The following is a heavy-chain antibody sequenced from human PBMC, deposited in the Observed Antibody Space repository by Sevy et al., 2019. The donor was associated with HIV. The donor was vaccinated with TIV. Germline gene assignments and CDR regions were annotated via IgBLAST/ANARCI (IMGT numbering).Heavy chain of an antibody. CDR3: ARGTRAAGMDV. J-gene: IGHJ6*02. CDR2: IYYSGST. V-gene: IGHV4-61*01. CDR1: GGSVSSGSYY. Sequence: SETLFLTCTVSGGSVSSGSYYWSWIRQPPGKGLEWIGYIYYSGSTNYNPSLKSRVTISVDTSKNQFSLKLSSVTAADTAVYYCARGTRAAGMDVWGQGTTVTVSS.